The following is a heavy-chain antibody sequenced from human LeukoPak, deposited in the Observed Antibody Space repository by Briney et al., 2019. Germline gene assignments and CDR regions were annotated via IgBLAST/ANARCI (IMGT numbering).Heavy chain of an antibody. CDR1: GFTFSSYG. V-gene: IGHV3-30*18. J-gene: IGHJ4*02. Sequence: PGRALRLSCAASGFTFSSYGMHWVRQAPGKGGEWVAVISYDGSNKYYADSLKGRFTISRDNSKKTLYLQMNRLRAEDTAVYYCAKVKYYDSSGYQDNLFDYWGQGTLVTVSS. CDR2: ISYDGSNK. CDR3: AKVKYYDSSGYQDNLFDY. D-gene: IGHD3-22*01.